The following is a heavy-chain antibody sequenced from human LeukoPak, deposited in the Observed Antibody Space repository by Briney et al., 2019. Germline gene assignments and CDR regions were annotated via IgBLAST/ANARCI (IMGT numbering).Heavy chain of an antibody. V-gene: IGHV3-30-3*01. D-gene: IGHD3-10*01. CDR1: GFTFSSYA. CDR2: ISYDGSNK. CDR3: VKDTRAYYGSGFDY. J-gene: IGHJ4*02. Sequence: GRSLRLSCAASGFTFSSYAMHWVRQAPGKGLEWVAVISYDGSNKYYADSVKGRFTISRDNSKNTLYLQMNSLRDEDTALYYCVKDTRAYYGSGFDYWGQGTLVTVSS.